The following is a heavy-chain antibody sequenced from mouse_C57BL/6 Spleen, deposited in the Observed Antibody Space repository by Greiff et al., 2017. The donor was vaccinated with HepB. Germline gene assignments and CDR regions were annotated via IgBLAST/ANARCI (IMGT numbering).Heavy chain of an antibody. CDR2: ISSSSSTI. J-gene: IGHJ2*01. CDR3: AKPYCGNYVGYFDY. Sequence: EVKLVESGGGLVKPGGSLKLSCAASGFTFSDYGMHWVRQAPEKGLEWVAYISSSSSTIYYADTLKGRFTISRDNAKNNLFLQMTSLRSEDTAMYYCAKPYCGNYVGYFDYWGQGTTLTVSS. CDR1: GFTFSDYG. D-gene: IGHD2-10*01. V-gene: IGHV5-17*01.